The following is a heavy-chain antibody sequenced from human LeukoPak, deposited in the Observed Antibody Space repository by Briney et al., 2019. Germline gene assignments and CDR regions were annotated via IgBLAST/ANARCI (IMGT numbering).Heavy chain of an antibody. J-gene: IGHJ5*02. V-gene: IGHV3-48*04. CDR1: GFTFSSYG. CDR3: AREGSSYGSGSYYPQGWFDP. D-gene: IGHD3-10*01. CDR2: ISSSGSTI. Sequence: GGSLRLSCAASGFTFSSYGMHWVRQAPGKGLEWVSYISSSGSTIYYADSVKGRFTISRDNAKNSLYLQMNSLRAEDTAVYYCAREGSSYGSGSYYPQGWFDPWGQGTLVTVSS.